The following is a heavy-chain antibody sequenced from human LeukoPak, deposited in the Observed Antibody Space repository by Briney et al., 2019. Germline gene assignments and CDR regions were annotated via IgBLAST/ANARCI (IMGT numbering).Heavy chain of an antibody. J-gene: IGHJ4*02. CDR3: ARSYSGYDYLDY. Sequence: GESLKISCKGSGYSFPSYWITWVRQMAGKGLEWMGRIDPSGSYTNYSPSFQGHVTISADKSISTAYLQWSSLKASDTAMYYCARSYSGYDYLDYWGQGTLVTVSS. V-gene: IGHV5-10-1*01. D-gene: IGHD5-12*01. CDR2: IDPSGSYT. CDR1: GYSFPSYW.